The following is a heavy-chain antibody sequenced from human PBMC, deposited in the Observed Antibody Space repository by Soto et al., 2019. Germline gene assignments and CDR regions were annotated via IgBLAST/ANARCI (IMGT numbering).Heavy chain of an antibody. V-gene: IGHV3-30-3*01. CDR1: GFTFSSYA. CDR3: ASGSSSWYDMDV. Sequence: GGSLRLSCAASGFTFSSYAMHWVRQAPGKGLEWVAVISYDGSNKYYADSVKGRFTISRDNSKNTLYLQMNSRRAEDTAVYYCASGSSSWYDMDVWGQGTTVTVSS. D-gene: IGHD6-13*01. CDR2: ISYDGSNK. J-gene: IGHJ6*02.